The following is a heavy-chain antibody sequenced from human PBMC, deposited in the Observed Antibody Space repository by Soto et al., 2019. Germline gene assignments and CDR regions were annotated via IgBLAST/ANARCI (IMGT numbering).Heavy chain of an antibody. CDR2: INHSGST. CDR3: ARGFAYYYYGMDV. CDR1: GGSFSGYY. J-gene: IGHJ6*02. Sequence: SETLSLTCAVYGGSFSGYYWSWIRQPPGKGLEWIGEINHSGSTNYNPSLKSRVTISVDTSKNQFSLKLSSVTAADTAVYYFARGFAYYYYGMDVWGQGTTVTVSS. V-gene: IGHV4-34*01.